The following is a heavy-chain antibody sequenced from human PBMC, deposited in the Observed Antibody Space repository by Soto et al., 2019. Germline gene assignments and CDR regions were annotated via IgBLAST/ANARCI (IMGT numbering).Heavy chain of an antibody. J-gene: IGHJ4*01. CDR3: ARGGYSYENSAQNAYDY. CDR2: IYYGGST. V-gene: IGHV4-31*03. Sequence: SETLSLTCTVSCGSISSGGYYWSWIRQHPGKGLEWIGYIYYGGSTYYNPSLKSRATISGDTSKNQFSLKLSSVTAADTAVYYGARGGYSYENSAQNAYDYWGQRIMVTV. CDR1: CGSISSGGYY. D-gene: IGHD3-22*01.